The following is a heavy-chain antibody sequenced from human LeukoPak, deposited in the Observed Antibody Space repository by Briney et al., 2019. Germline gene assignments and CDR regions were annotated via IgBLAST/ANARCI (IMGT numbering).Heavy chain of an antibody. CDR1: GFTFTSSA. J-gene: IGHJ6*03. D-gene: IGHD3-10*01. CDR3: AAQYYYGSGSDYYYYYMDV. V-gene: IGHV1-58*02. Sequence: ASVKVSCKASGFTFTSSAMQWVRQARGQRLEWIGWIVVGSGNTNYAQKFQERVTITRDMSTSTAYMELSSLRSEDTAVYYCAAQYYYGSGSDYYYYYMDVWGKGTTVTISS. CDR2: IVVGSGNT.